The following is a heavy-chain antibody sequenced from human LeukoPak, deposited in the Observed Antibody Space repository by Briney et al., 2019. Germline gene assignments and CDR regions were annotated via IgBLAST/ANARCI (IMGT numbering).Heavy chain of an antibody. CDR3: ATTIVGAGVGFDY. Sequence: GASVKVSCKASGYTFTSYGMHWVRQAPGQGLEWMGWINPNSGGTNYAQKFQGRVTMTRDTSISTAYMELSRLRSDDTAVYYCATTIVGAGVGFDYWGQGTLVTVSS. CDR2: INPNSGGT. V-gene: IGHV1-2*02. D-gene: IGHD1-26*01. CDR1: GYTFTSYG. J-gene: IGHJ4*02.